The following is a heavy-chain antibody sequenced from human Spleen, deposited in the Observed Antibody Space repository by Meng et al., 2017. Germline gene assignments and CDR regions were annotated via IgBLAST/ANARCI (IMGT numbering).Heavy chain of an antibody. V-gene: IGHV3-23*01. Sequence: GESLKISCAASGLTFSNYAMNWVRQAPGKGLEWVSGISANGDTTYYADSVKGRFSISRDNSKNTLYLQMNSLRAEDTAVYYCAKDLGVPGEWELRATDYWGQGTLVTVSS. J-gene: IGHJ4*02. D-gene: IGHD1-26*01. CDR3: AKDLGVPGEWELRATDY. CDR2: ISANGDTT. CDR1: GLTFSNYA.